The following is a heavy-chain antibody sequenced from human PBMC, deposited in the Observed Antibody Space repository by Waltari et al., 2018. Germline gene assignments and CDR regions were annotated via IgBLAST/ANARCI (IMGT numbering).Heavy chain of an antibody. CDR1: ELSLITYR. CDR2: IKEDGTEK. V-gene: IGHV3-7*03. CDR3: AAGSGGVFES. J-gene: IGHJ4*02. D-gene: IGHD3-10*01. Sequence: EVQLVESGGGLVQPGGSVRLACGASELSLITYRMSRVRQARGEGLEGVANIKEDGTEKNYVDSVKGRFTISRDNAETSGYLQMSNLRVDDTATYYWAAGSGGVFESWGQGTLVTVSS.